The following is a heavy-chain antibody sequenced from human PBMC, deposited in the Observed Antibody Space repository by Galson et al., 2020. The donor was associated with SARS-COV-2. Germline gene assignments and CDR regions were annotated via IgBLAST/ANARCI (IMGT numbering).Heavy chain of an antibody. Sequence: YSTSLKTRLTISKDTSKNQVVLTMTNMDPVDTATYYCARAYYDILTGYLDAFDIWGQGTMVTVSS. J-gene: IGHJ3*02. V-gene: IGHV2-70*04. CDR3: ARAYYDILTGYLDAFDI. D-gene: IGHD3-9*01.